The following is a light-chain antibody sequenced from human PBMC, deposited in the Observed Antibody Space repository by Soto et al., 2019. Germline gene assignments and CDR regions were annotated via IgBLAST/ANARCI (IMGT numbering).Light chain of an antibody. Sequence: VLTQSPVTLSLSPGERATLSCRASQDVGTYVAWYQVRGGQAPRLLISGASKRATGIPDRINGGGSGADFTLTISSLEPEDFAVYYCQQRGNRPPWTFGQGTKVEIK. CDR1: QDVGTY. CDR2: GAS. V-gene: IGKV3-11*01. J-gene: IGKJ1*01. CDR3: QQRGNRPPWT.